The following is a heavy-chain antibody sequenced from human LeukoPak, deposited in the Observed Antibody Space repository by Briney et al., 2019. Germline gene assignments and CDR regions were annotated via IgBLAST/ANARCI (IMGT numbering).Heavy chain of an antibody. CDR1: GFTFSSYE. J-gene: IGHJ6*04. V-gene: IGHV3-48*03. CDR3: AELGITMIGGV. CDR2: INSNGSTI. Sequence: PGGSLRLSCAASGFTFSSYEMNWVRQAPGKGLEWVSYINSNGSTIYYADSVKGRFTISRDNAKSSLYLQMNSLRAEDTAIYYCAELGITMIGGVWGKGTTVTISS. D-gene: IGHD3-10*02.